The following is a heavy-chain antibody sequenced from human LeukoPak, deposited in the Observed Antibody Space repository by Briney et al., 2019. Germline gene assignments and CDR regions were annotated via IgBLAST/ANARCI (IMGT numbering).Heavy chain of an antibody. CDR2: MNPNSGNT. V-gene: IGHV1-8*01. CDR3: ARVTVRDDAFDI. J-gene: IGHJ3*02. CDR1: GCTFTSYN. D-gene: IGHD4-17*01. Sequence: ASVKVSCKASGCTFTSYNINWVRQATGQGLEWMGWMNPNSGNTGYAQKFQGRVTMTRNTSISTAYMELSSLRSEDTAVYYCARVTVRDDAFDIWGQGTMVTVSS.